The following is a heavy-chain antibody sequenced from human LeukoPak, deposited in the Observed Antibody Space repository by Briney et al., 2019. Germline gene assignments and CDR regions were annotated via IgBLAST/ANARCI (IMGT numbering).Heavy chain of an antibody. CDR2: INPNSGGT. Sequence: ATVKISCKVSGYTFTDYYMHWVRQAPGQGLEWMGRINPNSGGTNYAQKFQGRVTMTRDTSISTAYMELSRLRSDDTAVYYCARGSSKHYYYYYYMDVWGKGTTVTVSS. V-gene: IGHV1-2*06. CDR1: GYTFTDYY. J-gene: IGHJ6*03. D-gene: IGHD4-11*01. CDR3: ARGSSKHYYYYYYMDV.